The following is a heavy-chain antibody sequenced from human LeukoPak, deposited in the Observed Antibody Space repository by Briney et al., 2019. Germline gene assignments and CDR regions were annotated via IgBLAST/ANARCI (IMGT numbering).Heavy chain of an antibody. Sequence: RASVKVSCKASGGTFSSYAISWVRQAPGQGLEWMGGIIPIFGTANYAQKFQGRVTITADESTSTAYMELSSLRSEDTAVYYCARADYDFWSGLRAYNWFDPWGQGTLVTVSS. CDR1: GGTFSSYA. V-gene: IGHV1-69*13. CDR2: IIPIFGTA. J-gene: IGHJ5*02. D-gene: IGHD3-3*01. CDR3: ARADYDFWSGLRAYNWFDP.